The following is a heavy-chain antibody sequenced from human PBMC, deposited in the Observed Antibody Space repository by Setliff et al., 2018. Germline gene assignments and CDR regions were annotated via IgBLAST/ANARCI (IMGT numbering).Heavy chain of an antibody. V-gene: IGHV7-4-1*02. CDR3: ARADHLETTTFDY. J-gene: IGHJ4*01. D-gene: IGHD3-3*01. Sequence: ASVKVSCKASGYSLSNYVMNWVRQAPGQGLEWMGWINTKTGDPTYAQGYTGRFAFSLDTSDSATYLDISNLKAEDTATYYCARADHLETTTFDYWGQGTLVTAPQ. CDR2: INTKTGDP. CDR1: GYSLSNYV.